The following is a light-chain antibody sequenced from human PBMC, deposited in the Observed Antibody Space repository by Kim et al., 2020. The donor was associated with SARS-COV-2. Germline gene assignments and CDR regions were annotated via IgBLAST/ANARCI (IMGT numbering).Light chain of an antibody. CDR3: NSYAGIDNLRV. CDR1: SSDVGGYDY. Sequence: QSALTQSPSAPGSPGQSVTISCTGTSSDVGGYDYVSWYQQHPGKAPKLMISEVNKRPSGVPDRFSGSKSGNTASLTVSGLQAEDEADYYCNSYAGIDNLRVFGGGTQLTVL. CDR2: EVN. V-gene: IGLV2-8*01. J-gene: IGLJ3*02.